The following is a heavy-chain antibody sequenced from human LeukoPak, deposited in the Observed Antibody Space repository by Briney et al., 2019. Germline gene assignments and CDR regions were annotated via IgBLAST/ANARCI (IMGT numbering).Heavy chain of an antibody. J-gene: IGHJ4*02. V-gene: IGHV4-38-2*01. CDR3: ARRDCSSDCYKIFDY. D-gene: IGHD2-21*02. Sequence: SETLSLTCGVSGYSISSDYQWGWIRQPPGKGLEWVGSISRSGNTYYNPSLKSRVTILVDTSKNQLSLKLTSVTAADTAVYYCARRDCSSDCYKIFDYWGQRTLVTVSS. CDR1: GYSISSDYQ. CDR2: ISRSGNT.